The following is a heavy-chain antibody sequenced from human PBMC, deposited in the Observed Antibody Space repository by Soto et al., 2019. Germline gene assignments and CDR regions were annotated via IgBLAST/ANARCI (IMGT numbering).Heavy chain of an antibody. CDR1: GFTFSSYG. Sequence: GSLRLSCAASGFTFSSYGMHWVRQAPGKGLEWVAVISYDGSNKYYADSVKGRFTISRDNSKNTLYLQMNSLRAEDTAVYYCAKGGDYYGSGSYWYYYYYGMDVWGQGTTVTVSS. CDR2: ISYDGSNK. CDR3: AKGGDYYGSGSYWYYYYYGMDV. J-gene: IGHJ6*02. D-gene: IGHD3-10*01. V-gene: IGHV3-30*18.